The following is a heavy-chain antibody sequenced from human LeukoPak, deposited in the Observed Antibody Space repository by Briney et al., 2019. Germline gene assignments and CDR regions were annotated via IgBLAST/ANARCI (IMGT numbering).Heavy chain of an antibody. J-gene: IGHJ4*02. CDR1: GFTFSSYS. CDR3: ARDFVSPTIFGVVIARGGIDY. D-gene: IGHD3-3*01. Sequence: GGSLRLSCAASGFTFSSYSMNWVRQAPGKGLEWVSSISSSSSYIYYADSVKGRFTISRDNAKNSLYLQMNSLRAEDTAVYYCARDFVSPTIFGVVIARGGIDYRGQGTLVTVSS. V-gene: IGHV3-21*01. CDR2: ISSSSSYI.